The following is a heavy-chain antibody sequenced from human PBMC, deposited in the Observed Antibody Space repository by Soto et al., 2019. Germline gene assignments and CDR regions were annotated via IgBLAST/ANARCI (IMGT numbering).Heavy chain of an antibody. V-gene: IGHV5-10-1*01. Sequence: GASLKISCKTSGFSFTNYWISWVRQMPGEGLEWMGNIDPVDSYTNYSPSFQGHVTISADTSIDTAYLQWSSLKASDSAIYYCARIESIARNWFDPWGQGTLVTVSS. D-gene: IGHD6-13*01. J-gene: IGHJ5*02. CDR3: ARIESIARNWFDP. CDR1: GFSFTNYW. CDR2: IDPVDSYT.